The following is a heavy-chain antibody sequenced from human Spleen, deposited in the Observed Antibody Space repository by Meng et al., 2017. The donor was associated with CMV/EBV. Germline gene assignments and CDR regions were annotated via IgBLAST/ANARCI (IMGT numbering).Heavy chain of an antibody. V-gene: IGHV3-7*01. Sequence: GESLKISCAASGFTFSSYWMSWVRQAPGKGLEWVANIKQDGSEKYYVDSVKGRFTISRDNAKNSLYLQMNSLRAEDTAVYYCAREYYYGSGRYRNPGYYFDYWGQGTLVTVSS. CDR2: IKQDGSEK. CDR3: AREYYYGSGRYRNPGYYFDY. D-gene: IGHD3-10*01. J-gene: IGHJ4*02. CDR1: GFTFSSYW.